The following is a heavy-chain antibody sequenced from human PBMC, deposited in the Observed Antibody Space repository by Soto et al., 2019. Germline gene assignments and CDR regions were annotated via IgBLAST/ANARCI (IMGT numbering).Heavy chain of an antibody. CDR3: ARGYSSGWYNWFDP. CDR1: GGSFSGYY. J-gene: IGHJ5*02. V-gene: IGHV4-34*01. CDR2: INHSGST. D-gene: IGHD6-19*01. Sequence: SETLSLTCAVYGGSFSGYYWSWIRQPPGKGLEWIGEINHSGSTNCNPSLKSRVTISVDTSKNQFSLKLSSVTAADTAVYYCARGYSSGWYNWFDPWGQGTLVTVSS.